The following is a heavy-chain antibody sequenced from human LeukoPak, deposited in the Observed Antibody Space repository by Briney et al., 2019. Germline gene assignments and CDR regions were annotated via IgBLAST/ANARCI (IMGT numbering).Heavy chain of an antibody. CDR1: GFTFSSYA. Sequence: GGSLRLSCAASGFTFSSYAMHWVRQAPGKGLEWVAVMSYDGSNKYYADSVKGRFTISRDNSKNTLYLQMNSLRAEDTAVYYCARDPLDIGNVWFGQRPNYGMDVWGQGTTVTVSS. CDR3: ARDPLDIGNVWFGQRPNYGMDV. CDR2: MSYDGSNK. D-gene: IGHD3-10*01. V-gene: IGHV3-30-3*01. J-gene: IGHJ6*02.